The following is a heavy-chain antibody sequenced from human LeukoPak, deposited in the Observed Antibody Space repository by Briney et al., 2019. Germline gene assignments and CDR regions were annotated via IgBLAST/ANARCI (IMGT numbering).Heavy chain of an antibody. V-gene: IGHV4-39*07. CDR3: AREYCSGGSCYSYYYYNYMDV. D-gene: IGHD2-15*01. Sequence: SETLSLTCTVSGGSISSSSYYWGWIRQPPGKGLEWIGSIYYRGSTYYNPSLKSRVTISVDTSKNQFSLKLSSVTAADTAVYYCAREYCSGGSCYSYYYYNYMDVWGKGTTVTVSS. CDR2: IYYRGST. J-gene: IGHJ6*03. CDR1: GGSISSSSYY.